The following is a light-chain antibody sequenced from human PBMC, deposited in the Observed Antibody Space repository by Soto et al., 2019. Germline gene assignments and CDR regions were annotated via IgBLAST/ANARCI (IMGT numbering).Light chain of an antibody. Sequence: DIQMTQSPSTLSASVGDRVTITCRASQSISSWLAWYQQKPGKAPKLLIYDASSLESGVPSRFSGSGSGTEFTLTISSLQPDDFATYYRQQYNRDSGTFCQGTKVDIK. J-gene: IGKJ1*01. V-gene: IGKV1-5*01. CDR1: QSISSW. CDR2: DAS. CDR3: QQYNRDSGT.